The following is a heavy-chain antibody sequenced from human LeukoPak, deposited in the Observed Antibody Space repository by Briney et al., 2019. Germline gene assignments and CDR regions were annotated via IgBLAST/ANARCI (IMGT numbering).Heavy chain of an antibody. Sequence: GGSLRLSCAASGFTFSSYSMNWVRQAPGKGLEWVSSISSSSSYIYYADSVKGRFTISRDNAKNSLYLQMNSLRAEDTAVYYCARVFLSSLDAFDIWGQGTMVTVSS. CDR2: ISSSSSYI. D-gene: IGHD3-3*01. CDR1: GFTFSSYS. V-gene: IGHV3-21*01. J-gene: IGHJ3*02. CDR3: ARVFLSSLDAFDI.